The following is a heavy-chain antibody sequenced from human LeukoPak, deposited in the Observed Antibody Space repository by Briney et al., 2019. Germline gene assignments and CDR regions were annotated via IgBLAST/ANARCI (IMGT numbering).Heavy chain of an antibody. CDR2: INPNSGGT. J-gene: IGHJ4*02. V-gene: IGHV1-2*02. CDR3: ARDKGIFGVVIINY. CDR1: GYTFTGYY. D-gene: IGHD3-3*01. Sequence: ASVKVSCKASGYTFTGYYMHWVRQAPGQGLEWMGWINPNSGGTNYAQKFQGRVTMTRDTSISTAYMELSRLRSDDTAVYYCARDKGIFGVVIINYWGQGTLVTVSS.